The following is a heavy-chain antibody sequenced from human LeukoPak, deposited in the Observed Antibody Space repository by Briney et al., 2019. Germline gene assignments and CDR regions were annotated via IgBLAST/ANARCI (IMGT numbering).Heavy chain of an antibody. CDR2: ISSSSSTI. D-gene: IGHD3-10*01. V-gene: IGHV3-48*01. J-gene: IGHJ4*02. Sequence: PGGSLRLSCAASGFTFSSYSMNWVRQATGKGLEWVSYISSSSSTIYYADSVKGRFTISRDNAKNSLYLQMNSLRAEDTAVYYCAKRYYYGSGSFDYWGQGALVTVSS. CDR3: AKRYYYGSGSFDY. CDR1: GFTFSSYS.